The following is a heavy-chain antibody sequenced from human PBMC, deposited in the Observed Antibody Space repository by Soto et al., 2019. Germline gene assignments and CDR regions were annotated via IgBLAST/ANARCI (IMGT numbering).Heavy chain of an antibody. Sequence: TSETLSLTCTVSSGSINSGDYYWTWVRQPPGKGLEWIGYIYYDGNSQHNPSLKSRVTMSIDTSKNQFSLNLSSVTAADTAVYYCARDRRWLPRGPNNWLDLWGQGTQVTVSS. CDR1: SGSINSGDYY. V-gene: IGHV4-30-4*01. CDR2: IYYDGNS. CDR3: ARDRRWLPRGPNNWLDL. D-gene: IGHD5-12*01. J-gene: IGHJ5*02.